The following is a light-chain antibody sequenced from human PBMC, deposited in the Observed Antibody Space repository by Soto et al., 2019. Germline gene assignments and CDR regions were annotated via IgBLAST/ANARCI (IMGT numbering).Light chain of an antibody. V-gene: IGKV1-5*01. CDR3: QQYNSYPYT. CDR1: QSISSW. Sequence: DIQMTQSPSTLSASVGDRVTITCRASQSISSWLAWYQQKPGKAPKLLIYDASSLESGVPSRFSGSGSGTHSTLTISSLQPDDFAPYYCQQYNSYPYTFGQGTKLEIK. CDR2: DAS. J-gene: IGKJ2*01.